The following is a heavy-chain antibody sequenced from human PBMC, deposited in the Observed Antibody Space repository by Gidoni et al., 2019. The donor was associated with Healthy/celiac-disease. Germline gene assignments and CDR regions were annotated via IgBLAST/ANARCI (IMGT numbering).Heavy chain of an antibody. Sequence: EVQLVESGGGLVQPGGSLRLSCAASGFTFSSYAMHWVRQAPGKGLEYVSAISSNGGSTYYANSVKGRFTISRDNSKNTLYLQMGSLRAEDMAVYYCARGGPHGAFDIWGQGTMVTVSS. CDR3: ARGGPHGAFDI. V-gene: IGHV3-64*01. CDR2: ISSNGGST. J-gene: IGHJ3*02. D-gene: IGHD3-16*01. CDR1: GFTFSSYA.